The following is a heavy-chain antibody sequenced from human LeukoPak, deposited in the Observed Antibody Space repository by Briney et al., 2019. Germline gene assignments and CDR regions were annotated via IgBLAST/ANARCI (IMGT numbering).Heavy chain of an antibody. CDR3: ARDNQLLDSDY. Sequence: AGSLRLSCAASGFTFSSYWMNWVRQAPGKGLEWVANIKQDGSEKYYVDSVKGRFTISRDNAKNSLYLQMNSLRAEDTAVYYCARDNQLLDSDYWGQGTLVTVSS. D-gene: IGHD2-2*01. J-gene: IGHJ4*02. CDR2: IKQDGSEK. V-gene: IGHV3-7*05. CDR1: GFTFSSYW.